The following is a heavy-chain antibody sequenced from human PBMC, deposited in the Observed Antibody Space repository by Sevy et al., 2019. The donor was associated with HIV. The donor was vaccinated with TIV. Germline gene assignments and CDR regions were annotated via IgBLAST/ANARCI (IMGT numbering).Heavy chain of an antibody. J-gene: IGHJ4*02. CDR1: GFSLSSYA. CDR3: AKDLDSSGYYYFDY. D-gene: IGHD6-19*01. Sequence: GGSLRLSCAASGFSLSSYAMSWVRQAPGKGLEWVSGISGSGGSTSYADSVKGRFTISTDNSKNTLYLQMNSLRAEDTALYYCAKDLDSSGYYYFDYWGQGTLVTVSS. V-gene: IGHV3-23*01. CDR2: ISGSGGST.